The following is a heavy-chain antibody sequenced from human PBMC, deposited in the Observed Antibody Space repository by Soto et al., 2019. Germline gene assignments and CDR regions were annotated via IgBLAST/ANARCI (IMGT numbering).Heavy chain of an antibody. CDR1: GYTFTSYG. D-gene: IGHD6-19*01. CDR2: SSAYNGNT. V-gene: IGHV1-18*04. J-gene: IGHJ4*02. Sequence: ASVKVSCKASGYTFTSYGISWVRQAAGQGLEWMGWSSAYNGNTNYAQKLQGRVTMTTYPSTSTASLELRSLRSDAQAVYYCARETFSRESSGWYSKRGSFFDYWGQGTLVTVSS. CDR3: ARETFSRESSGWYSKRGSFFDY.